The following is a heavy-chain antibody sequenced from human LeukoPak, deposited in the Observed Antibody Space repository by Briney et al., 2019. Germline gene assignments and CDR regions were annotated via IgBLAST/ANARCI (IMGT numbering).Heavy chain of an antibody. V-gene: IGHV1-2*06. CDR2: INPNSGGT. D-gene: IGHD1-14*01. J-gene: IGHJ4*02. CDR3: ARNRNIRGPREPFAY. Sequence: ASVKVSCKASGYTFTDYYMHWVRQAPGQGIEWMGRINPNSGGTNYAQKFQGRVTLTRDTSISTAFMELSRLRSDDTAVYYCARNRNIRGPREPFAYWGQGTLVTVSS. CDR1: GYTFTDYY.